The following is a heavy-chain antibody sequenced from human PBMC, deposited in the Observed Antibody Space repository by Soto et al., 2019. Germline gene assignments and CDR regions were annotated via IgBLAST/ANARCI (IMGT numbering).Heavy chain of an antibody. CDR3: AREDYSNYEPRLDP. J-gene: IGHJ5*02. D-gene: IGHD4-4*01. Sequence: PGGSLRLSCAASGFTFSSYSMNWVRQAPGKGLEWVSSISSSSSYIYYADSVKGRFTISRDNAKNSLYLQMNSLRAEDTAVYYCAREDYSNYEPRLDPWGQGTLVTVSS. V-gene: IGHV3-21*01. CDR1: GFTFSSYS. CDR2: ISSSSSYI.